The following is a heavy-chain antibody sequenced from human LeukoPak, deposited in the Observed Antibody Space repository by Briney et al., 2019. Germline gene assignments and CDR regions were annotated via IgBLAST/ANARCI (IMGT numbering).Heavy chain of an antibody. CDR3: AFTDYDFMNSSYYMDV. CDR1: GGTFSSYA. Sequence: SVKVSCKASGGTFSSYAISWVRQAPGQGLEWMGRIIPILGIANYAQKFQGRVTITADKSTSTAYMELSSLRSEDTAVYFCAFTDYDFMNSSYYMDVWGKGTTVIVSS. CDR2: IIPILGIA. V-gene: IGHV1-69*04. J-gene: IGHJ6*03. D-gene: IGHD3-3*01.